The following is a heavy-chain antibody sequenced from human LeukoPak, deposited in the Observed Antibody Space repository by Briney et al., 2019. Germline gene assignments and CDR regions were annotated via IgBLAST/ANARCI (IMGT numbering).Heavy chain of an antibody. CDR2: ISYSGTT. J-gene: IGHJ4*02. V-gene: IGHV4-39*07. CDR3: ARENYNYYRTYYFDY. Sequence: PSETLSLTCTVSSASISSSPYYWGWIRQSPGTGLEWIGSISYSGTTYYNPSLKSRVTISVDTSKNQFSLKLSSVTAADTAVYYCARENYNYYRTYYFDYWGQGSLVTVSS. CDR1: SASISSSPYY. D-gene: IGHD5-24*01.